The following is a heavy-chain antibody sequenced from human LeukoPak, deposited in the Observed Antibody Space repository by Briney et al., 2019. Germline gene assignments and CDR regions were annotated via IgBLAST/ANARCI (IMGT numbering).Heavy chain of an antibody. CDR2: IYYSGDT. Sequence: PSETLSLTCTLSGGPISSRSYYWGWIRQPPGKGLEWIASIYYSGDTYSPSLRSRVTISVDTSKNQFSLKLSSVTAADTAVYYCARRNIVVVVAATLKYNWFDPWGQGTLVTVSS. CDR1: GGPISSRSYY. J-gene: IGHJ5*02. D-gene: IGHD2-15*01. V-gene: IGHV4-39*07. CDR3: ARRNIVVVVAATLKYNWFDP.